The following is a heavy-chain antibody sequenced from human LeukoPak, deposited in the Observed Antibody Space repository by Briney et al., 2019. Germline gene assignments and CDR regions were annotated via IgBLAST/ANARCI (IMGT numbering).Heavy chain of an antibody. D-gene: IGHD3-10*01. Sequence: SETLSLTCSVSGDSFSSVTDYWAWIRQPPGKGLEWIASGDYSGGTYYNPSLESRVTISVDTSKNQFSLKLTSVTAADTAVYYCARGLYYYGSGNYYNVGSPLEAWGQGTLVTVSS. CDR1: GDSFSSVTDY. J-gene: IGHJ5*02. V-gene: IGHV4-39*07. CDR2: GDYSGGT. CDR3: ARGLYYYGSGNYYNVGSPLEA.